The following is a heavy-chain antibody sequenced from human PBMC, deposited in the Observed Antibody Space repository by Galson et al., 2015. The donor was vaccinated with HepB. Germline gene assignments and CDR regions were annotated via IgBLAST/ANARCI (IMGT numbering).Heavy chain of an antibody. CDR2: IIASGGRT. CDR3: VKMNGLLFESYSMDV. D-gene: IGHD2-8*01. Sequence: SLRLSCAVSEFTFTTHAMAWVRQAPGKGLEWVSSIIASGGRTDHADSVKGRFTISRDNSKKILYLQMNSLRADDTAVYYCVKMNGLLFESYSMDVWGKGTTVTVSS. V-gene: IGHV3-23*01. J-gene: IGHJ6*03. CDR1: EFTFTTHA.